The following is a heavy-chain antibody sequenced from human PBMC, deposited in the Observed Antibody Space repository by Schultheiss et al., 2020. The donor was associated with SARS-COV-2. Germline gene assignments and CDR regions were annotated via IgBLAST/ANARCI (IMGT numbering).Heavy chain of an antibody. CDR3: ARDDVDHWFDP. CDR2: ISSSSSYI. D-gene: IGHD3/OR15-3a*01. Sequence: GGSLRLSCAASGFTFSSYSMNWVRQAPGKGLEWVSSISSSSSYIYYADSVKGRFTISRDNAKNSLYLQMNSLRAEDTAVYYCARDDVDHWFDPWGQGTLVTVSS. J-gene: IGHJ5*02. CDR1: GFTFSSYS. V-gene: IGHV3-21*01.